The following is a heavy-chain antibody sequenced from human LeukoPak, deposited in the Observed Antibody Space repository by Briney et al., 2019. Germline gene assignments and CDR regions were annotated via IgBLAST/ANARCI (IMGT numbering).Heavy chain of an antibody. CDR3: ARLGNSYCTNGVCYNNWFDP. J-gene: IGHJ5*02. D-gene: IGHD2-8*01. V-gene: IGHV5-51*01. CDR1: GYSFSGYW. CDR2: IYPGDSKT. Sequence: GESLKISCRGSGYSFSGYWIGWVRQMPGKGLEWMGLIYPGDSKTRYSPSFQGQVTISVDKSISTAYLQWSSLKASDTAMFYCARLGNSYCTNGVCYNNWFDPWGQGTLVTVSS.